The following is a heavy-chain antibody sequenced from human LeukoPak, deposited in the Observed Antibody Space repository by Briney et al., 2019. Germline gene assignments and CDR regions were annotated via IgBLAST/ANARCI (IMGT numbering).Heavy chain of an antibody. CDR2: ISSSSSYI. CDR3: ATELGEAAPLDY. Sequence: GGSLRLSCAASGFTFSSYSMNWVRQAPGKGLEWVSSISSSSSYIYYADSVKGRFTISRDEAKNSLYLQMNSLRAEDTAVYYCATELGEAAPLDYWGQGTLVTVSS. J-gene: IGHJ4*02. CDR1: GFTFSSYS. D-gene: IGHD7-27*01. V-gene: IGHV3-21*01.